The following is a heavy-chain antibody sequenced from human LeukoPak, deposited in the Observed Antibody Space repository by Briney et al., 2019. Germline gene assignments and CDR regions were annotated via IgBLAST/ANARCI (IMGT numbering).Heavy chain of an antibody. CDR1: GFTFSSYS. D-gene: IGHD2-2*01. V-gene: IGHV3-48*01. J-gene: IGHJ4*02. CDR3: ARVGDCSSTSCPHDY. CDR2: ISSSSTI. Sequence: PGGSLRLSCAASGFTFSSYSMNWVRQAPGKGLEWVSYISSSSTIYYADSVKGRFTISRDNAKNSLYLQMNSLRAEDTAVYYCARVGDCSSTSCPHDYWGQGTLVTVSS.